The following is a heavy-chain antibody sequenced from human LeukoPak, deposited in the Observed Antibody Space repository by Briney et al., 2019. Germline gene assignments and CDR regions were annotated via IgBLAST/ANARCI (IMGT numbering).Heavy chain of an antibody. CDR1: GGSISSYY. CDR2: IYYSGST. CDR3: ARGQRSIAARYAFDI. D-gene: IGHD6-6*01. J-gene: IGHJ3*02. V-gene: IGHV4-59*01. Sequence: SETLSLTCTVSGGSISSYYWSWIRQPPGKGLEWIGYIYYSGSTNYNPSLKSRVTISVDTSKNQFSLKLSSVTAADTAVYYCARGQRSIAARYAFDIWGQGTMVTVSS.